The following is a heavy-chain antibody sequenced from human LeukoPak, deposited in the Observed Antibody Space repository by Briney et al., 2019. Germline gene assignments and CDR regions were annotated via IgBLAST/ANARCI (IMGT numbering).Heavy chain of an antibody. D-gene: IGHD2/OR15-2a*01. Sequence: GGSLRLSCAASGFTFSDYYMSWIRQAPGKGLEWVSYISSSGSTIYHADSVKGRFTISRDNAKNSLYLQMNSLRAEDTAVYYCARVLRSTYYFDYWGQGTLVTVSS. J-gene: IGHJ4*02. V-gene: IGHV3-11*04. CDR3: ARVLRSTYYFDY. CDR1: GFTFSDYY. CDR2: ISSSGSTI.